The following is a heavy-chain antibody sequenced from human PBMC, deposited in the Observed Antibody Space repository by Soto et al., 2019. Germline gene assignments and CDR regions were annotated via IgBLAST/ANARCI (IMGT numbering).Heavy chain of an antibody. D-gene: IGHD6-6*01. CDR3: ARALLYSSSSNEYYNWFDP. Sequence: VHLVQSGAEVKEPGASVKVSCKASGYIFISYGISWVRQAPGQGLEWMGWINTYNGNTKYAQKFQGRVTMTTDTSTSTADMELRSLRSDDTAVYYCARALLYSSSSNEYYNWFDPWGQGTLVTVSS. CDR1: GYIFISYG. CDR2: INTYNGNT. J-gene: IGHJ5*02. V-gene: IGHV1-18*01.